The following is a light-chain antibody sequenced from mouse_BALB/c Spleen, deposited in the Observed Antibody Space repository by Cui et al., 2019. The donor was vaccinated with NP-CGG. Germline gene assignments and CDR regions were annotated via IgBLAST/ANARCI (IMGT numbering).Light chain of an antibody. CDR1: TGAVTTSNY. CDR2: GTN. J-gene: IGLJ1*01. Sequence: HAVVIQDTDLTTSPGETVTLTCRSSTGAVTTSNYANWVQEKPDHLFTGLIGGTNNRAPGVPARFSGSLIGDKAALTITGAQTEDEAIYFCALWYSNHWVFGGGTKLTVL. V-gene: IGLV1*01. CDR3: ALWYSNHWV.